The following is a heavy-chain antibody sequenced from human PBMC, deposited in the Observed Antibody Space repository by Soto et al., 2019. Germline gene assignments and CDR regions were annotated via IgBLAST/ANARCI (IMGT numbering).Heavy chain of an antibody. CDR2: ISGSGSST. CDR3: AKGSSSSSFNWFDP. V-gene: IGHV3-23*01. J-gene: IGHJ5*02. D-gene: IGHD6-13*01. Sequence: EVQLLESGGGLVQPGGSLRLSCAASGFTFSFYAMTWVRQAPGKGLEWVSAISGSGSSTYHEDTVKGRFTISRDNSKNTLYLQMNSLRAEDTAVYYCAKGSSSSSFNWFDPWGQGTLVTVSS. CDR1: GFTFSFYA.